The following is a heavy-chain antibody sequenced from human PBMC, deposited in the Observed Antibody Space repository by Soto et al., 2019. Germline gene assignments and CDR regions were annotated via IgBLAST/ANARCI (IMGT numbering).Heavy chain of an antibody. CDR2: FDPEDGET. J-gene: IGHJ4*02. CDR1: GYTLTELS. Sequence: ASVNGAWQVSGYTLTELSMHWVRQAPGKGLEWMGGFDPEDGETIYAQKFQGRVTMTEDTSTDTAYMELSSLRSEDTAVYYCAWGWSGYFDYWGQGTLVTVSS. V-gene: IGHV1-24*01. CDR3: AWGWSGYFDY. D-gene: IGHD6-19*01.